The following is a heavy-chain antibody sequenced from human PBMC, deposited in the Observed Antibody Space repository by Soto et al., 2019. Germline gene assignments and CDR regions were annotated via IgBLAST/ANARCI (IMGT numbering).Heavy chain of an antibody. Sequence: GGSLRLSCAASGFTFSSYGMHWVRQAPGKGLEWVAVIWYDGSNKYYADSVKGRFTISRDNSKNTLYLQMNSLRAEDTAVYYCARDLFPYYFDYWGQGTLVTVSS. J-gene: IGHJ4*02. CDR3: ARDLFPYYFDY. V-gene: IGHV3-33*01. CDR2: IWYDGSNK. CDR1: GFTFSSYG.